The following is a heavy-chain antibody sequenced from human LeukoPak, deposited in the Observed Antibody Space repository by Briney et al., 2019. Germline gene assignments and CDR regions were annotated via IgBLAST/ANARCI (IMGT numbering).Heavy chain of an antibody. V-gene: IGHV1-18*01. CDR1: GYTFTSYG. D-gene: IGHD3-22*01. Sequence: ASVTVSCTASGYTFTSYGISWVRQAPGQGLEWMGWISAYNGNTNYAQKLQGRVTMTTDTSTSTAYMELRSLRSDDTAVYYCARDYYDSSGYYYGWFDPWGQGTLVTVSS. CDR3: ARDYYDSSGYYYGWFDP. J-gene: IGHJ5*02. CDR2: ISAYNGNT.